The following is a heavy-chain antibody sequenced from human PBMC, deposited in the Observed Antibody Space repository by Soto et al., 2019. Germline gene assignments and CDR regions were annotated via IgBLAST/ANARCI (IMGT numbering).Heavy chain of an antibody. Sequence: EVQLVESGGGLVQPGGSLRLSCAASGFTVSSNYMSWVRQAPGKGPEWVSVTYSGGSTYYADSVKGRFTISRDNSKNPLYLQMNSLRAEDTAVYYCARAPSWTAGPFDYWGQGTLVTVSS. CDR3: ARAPSWTAGPFDY. CDR2: TYSGGST. V-gene: IGHV3-66*01. J-gene: IGHJ4*02. D-gene: IGHD6-25*01. CDR1: GFTVSSNY.